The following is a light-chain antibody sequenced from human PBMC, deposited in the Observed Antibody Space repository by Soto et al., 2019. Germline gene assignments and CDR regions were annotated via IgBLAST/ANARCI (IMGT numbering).Light chain of an antibody. CDR3: SSYITSSTPVV. CDR1: TSDIGGYSY. CDR2: EVT. V-gene: IGLV2-14*01. Sequence: QSALTQPASVSGSPGQSITISCTGVTSDIGGYSYVSWYQQHPGKAPKLMIYEVTNRPSGVSSRFSASKSGNTASLTISGLQAEDEADYYCSSYITSSTPVVFGGGTKLTVL. J-gene: IGLJ2*01.